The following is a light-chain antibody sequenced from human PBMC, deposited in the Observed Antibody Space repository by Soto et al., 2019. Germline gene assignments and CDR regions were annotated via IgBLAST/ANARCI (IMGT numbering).Light chain of an antibody. CDR2: GAS. J-gene: IGKJ2*01. V-gene: IGKV3-15*01. CDR3: HQYNNWPPYT. CDR1: QSVSTN. Sequence: EIVMTQSPATLSVFPGERATLSCRASQSVSTNLAWYQQKPGQAPRLLLYGASARATGIPARFSGSGSVTEFTLTISSLQSEDFAVYYCHQYNNWPPYTFGQGTKLEIK.